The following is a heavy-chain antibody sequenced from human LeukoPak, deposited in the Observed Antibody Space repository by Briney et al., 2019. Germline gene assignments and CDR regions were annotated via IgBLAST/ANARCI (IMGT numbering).Heavy chain of an antibody. CDR2: IYYSGST. CDR1: GGSISSYY. J-gene: IGHJ5*02. D-gene: IGHD4-17*01. V-gene: IGHV4-59*01. CDR3: ARDAGDYGQNWFDP. Sequence: SETLSLTCTVSGGSISSYYWSWIRQPPGKGLEWFGYIYYSGSTNYNPSLKSRVTISVDTSKNQSSLKLSSVTAADTAVDYCARDAGDYGQNWFDPWGQGTLVTVSS.